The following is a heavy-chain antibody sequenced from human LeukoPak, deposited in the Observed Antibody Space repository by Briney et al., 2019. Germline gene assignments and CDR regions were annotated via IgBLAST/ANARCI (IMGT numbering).Heavy chain of an antibody. V-gene: IGHV1-46*01. Sequence: ASVKVSCKASGGTFSSYAISWVRQAPGQGLEWMGIINPSGGSTSYAQKFQGRVTMTRDTSTSTVYMELSSLRSEDTAVYYCARDPNYDFWSGYDAHDAFDIWGQGTMVTVSS. CDR3: ARDPNYDFWSGYDAHDAFDI. CDR1: GGTFSSYA. D-gene: IGHD3-3*01. CDR2: INPSGGST. J-gene: IGHJ3*02.